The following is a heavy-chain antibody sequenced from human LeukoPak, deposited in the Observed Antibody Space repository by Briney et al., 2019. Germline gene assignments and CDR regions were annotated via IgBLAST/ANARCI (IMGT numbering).Heavy chain of an antibody. J-gene: IGHJ4*02. V-gene: IGHV1-2*02. CDR2: INPNSGGT. Sequence: ASVKVSCKASGYTFTGYYMHWVRQAPGQGLEWMGWINPNSGGTNYAQKFQGRVTMTRDTSISTAYMELSRLRSDDTAVYYCARNRVLGYSTLPTYSGQGTLVTVSS. CDR1: GYTFTGYY. D-gene: IGHD6-13*01. CDR3: ARNRVLGYSTLPTY.